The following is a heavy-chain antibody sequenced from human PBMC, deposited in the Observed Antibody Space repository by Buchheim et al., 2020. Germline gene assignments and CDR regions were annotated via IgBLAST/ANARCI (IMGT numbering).Heavy chain of an antibody. CDR1: GGSVSSGSYY. J-gene: IGHJ5*02. CDR2: IYYSGST. CDR3: ASRGITMVRGGFDP. D-gene: IGHD3-10*01. V-gene: IGHV4-61*01. Sequence: QVQLQESGPGLVKPSETLSLTCTVSGGSVSSGSYYWSWIRQPPGKGLEWIGYIYYSGSTSHNPSLKSRASLTVNTSKNQFSLKLSSVTAADTAVYYCASRGITMVRGGFDPWGQGTL.